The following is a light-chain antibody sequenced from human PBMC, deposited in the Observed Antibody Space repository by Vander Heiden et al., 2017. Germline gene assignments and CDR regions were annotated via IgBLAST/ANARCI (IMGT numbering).Light chain of an antibody. V-gene: IGKV4-1*01. CDR2: WAS. Sequence: DIVMTQSPDSLAVSLGERATINCKSSQSVLYSSNNKNYLAWYQQKPGQPPKLLIYWASTRKSGVPDRFSGSGSGTDFTLTISSLQAEDVAVYYCQQDDSTPQTFGQGTKVEIK. J-gene: IGKJ1*01. CDR3: QQDDSTPQT. CDR1: QSVLYSSNNKNY.